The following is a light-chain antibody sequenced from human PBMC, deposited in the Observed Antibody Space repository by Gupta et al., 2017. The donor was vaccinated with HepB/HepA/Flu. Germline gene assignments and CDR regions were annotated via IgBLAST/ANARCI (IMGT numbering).Light chain of an antibody. CDR2: EVG. Sequence: QSALTQPASVSGSLGQSITISCTGTSSDIGGFNYVSWYQQHSGKAPKLIIYEVGKRPSGVSNRFSGSKSDNTASLTISGLQAEYEAVYYCCSYAGSGTWVFGGGTKLTVL. CDR3: CSYAGSGTWV. CDR1: SSDIGGFNY. V-gene: IGLV2-23*02. J-gene: IGLJ3*02.